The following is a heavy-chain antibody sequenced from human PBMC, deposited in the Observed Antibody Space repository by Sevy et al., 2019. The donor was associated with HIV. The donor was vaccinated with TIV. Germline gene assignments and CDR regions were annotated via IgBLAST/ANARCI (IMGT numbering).Heavy chain of an antibody. CDR2: ISGDGATT. J-gene: IGHJ4*02. Sequence: GGSLRLSCAASGFTLINHWMHWVRQAPGKGLVWVSGISGDGATTTYADSVKGRFTISRDNAKNTLYVQMNRLRGEDTAVYYCARSGGTNLFDYWGQGILVTVSS. CDR1: GFTLINHW. D-gene: IGHD2-15*01. V-gene: IGHV3-74*01. CDR3: ARSGGTNLFDY.